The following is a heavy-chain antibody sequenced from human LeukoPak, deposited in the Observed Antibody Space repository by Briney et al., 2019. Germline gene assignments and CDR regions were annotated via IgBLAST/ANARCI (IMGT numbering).Heavy chain of an antibody. V-gene: IGHV3-66*01. J-gene: IGHJ4*02. D-gene: IGHD3-22*01. Sequence: GGSLRLSCAASGFTVSSNYMSWVRQAPGKGLEWVSVIYSGGSTYYADFVKGRFTISRDNSKNTLYLQMNSLRAEDTAVYYCASGYYYDSSGYYAVFDYWGQGTLVTVSS. CDR1: GFTVSSNY. CDR2: IYSGGST. CDR3: ASGYYYDSSGYYAVFDY.